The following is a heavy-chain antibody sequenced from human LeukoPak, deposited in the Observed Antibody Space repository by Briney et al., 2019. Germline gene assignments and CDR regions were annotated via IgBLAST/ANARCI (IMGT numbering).Heavy chain of an antibody. CDR2: ISYDGSNK. V-gene: IGHV3-30-3*01. Sequence: GGSLRLSCAASGFTFSSYAMHWVRQAPGKGLEWVAVISYDGSNKYYADSVKGRFTISRENSKNTLYLQMNSLRAEDTAVYYCARDTDVAGSSWNFDYWGQGTLVTVSS. J-gene: IGHJ4*02. CDR1: GFTFSSYA. D-gene: IGHD6-13*01. CDR3: ARDTDVAGSSWNFDY.